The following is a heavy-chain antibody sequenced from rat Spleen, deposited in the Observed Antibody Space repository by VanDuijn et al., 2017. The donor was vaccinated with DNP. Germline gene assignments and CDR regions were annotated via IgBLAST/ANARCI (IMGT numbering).Heavy chain of an antibody. CDR2: ISSGGGT. J-gene: IGHJ2*01. CDR1: GFSLTSYG. Sequence: QVQLKESGPGLVQPSQTLSLTCTVSGFSLTSYGVSWVRQPPGKGLEWIAVISSGGGTYHNPALKSRLSISRDTSKSQVFLKMNSLQTEDTAMYFCARIGGANWGYYFDYWGQGVMVTVSS. V-gene: IGHV2S8*01. CDR3: ARIGGANWGYYFDY. D-gene: IGHD5-1*01.